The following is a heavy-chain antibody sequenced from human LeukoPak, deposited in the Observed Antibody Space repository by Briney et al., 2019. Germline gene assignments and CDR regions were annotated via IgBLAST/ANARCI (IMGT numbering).Heavy chain of an antibody. J-gene: IGHJ3*02. V-gene: IGHV3-7*01. CDR2: IKQDGREK. CDR1: GFTFSSYW. D-gene: IGHD3-22*01. Sequence: GGSLRLSCAASGFTFSSYWLSWVRQAPGKGLEWVANIKQDGREKYYVDSVKGRFTISRDNAKNSLYLQMNSLRAEDTAVYYCAREGYYYDSSGSPAEDAFDIWGQGTMVTVSS. CDR3: AREGYYYDSSGSPAEDAFDI.